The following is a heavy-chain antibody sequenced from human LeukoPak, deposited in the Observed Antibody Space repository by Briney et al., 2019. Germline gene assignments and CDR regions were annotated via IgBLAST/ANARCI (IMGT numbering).Heavy chain of an antibody. J-gene: IGHJ5*02. Sequence: PSETLSLTCAVYGGSFSGYHWSWIRQPPGKGLEWIGEINHSGSTNYNPSLKSRVTISVDTSKNQFSLKLSSVTAADTAVYYCACSPIAAAGFDPWGQGTLVTVSS. CDR3: ACSPIAAAGFDP. V-gene: IGHV4-34*01. D-gene: IGHD6-13*01. CDR2: INHSGST. CDR1: GGSFSGYH.